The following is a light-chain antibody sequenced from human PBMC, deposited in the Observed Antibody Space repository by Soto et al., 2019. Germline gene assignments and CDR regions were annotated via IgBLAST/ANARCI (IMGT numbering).Light chain of an antibody. V-gene: IGKV3-20*01. CDR2: DVS. Sequence: EIVLTQSPGTLSLSPGERATLSCRASQSVPKNYSAWYQQDPGQPPRLLVYDVSLRATGIPDRFSGGGSGTDFTLTISRLEPEDFAVYYCHQYANYPQTFGQGTKIEIK. CDR3: HQYANYPQT. J-gene: IGKJ1*01. CDR1: QSVPKNY.